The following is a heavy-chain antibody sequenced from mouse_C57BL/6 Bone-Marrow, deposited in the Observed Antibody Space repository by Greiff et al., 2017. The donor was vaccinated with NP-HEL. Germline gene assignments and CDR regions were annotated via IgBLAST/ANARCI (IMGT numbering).Heavy chain of an antibody. D-gene: IGHD1-1*01. CDR2: INPYNGGT. CDR1: GYTFTDYY. V-gene: IGHV1-19*01. J-gene: IGHJ3*01. Sequence: VQLQQSGPVLVKPGASVKMSCKASGYTFTDYYINWVKQSHGKSLEWIGVINPYNGGTSYNQKFKGKATLTVDKSSSTAYMELNSLTSEDSAVYYCARGVVYYYGGFAYWGQGTLVTVSA. CDR3: ARGVVYYYGGFAY.